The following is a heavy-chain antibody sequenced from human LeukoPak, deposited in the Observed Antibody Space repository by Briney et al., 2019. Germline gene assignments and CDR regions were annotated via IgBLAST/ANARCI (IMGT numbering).Heavy chain of an antibody. Sequence: PGGSLRLSCAASGFTFSSYWMSWVRQAPGRGLEWVANIRQDGSEKYYVDSVKGRFTISRDNAKKSLYLQMNSLRAEDTAVYYRARENVDYDFWSGYPNWFDPWGQGTLVTVSS. CDR3: ARENVDYDFWSGYPNWFDP. V-gene: IGHV3-7*05. D-gene: IGHD3-3*01. J-gene: IGHJ5*02. CDR2: IRQDGSEK. CDR1: GFTFSSYW.